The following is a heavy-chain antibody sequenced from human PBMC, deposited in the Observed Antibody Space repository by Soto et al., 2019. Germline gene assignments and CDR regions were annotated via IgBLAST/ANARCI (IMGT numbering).Heavy chain of an antibody. J-gene: IGHJ4*02. V-gene: IGHV4-39*01. D-gene: IGHD1-1*01. CDR2: IYYSGST. Sequence: QLQLQESGPGLVKPSETLSLTCTVSGGSISSSSYYWGWIRQPPGKGLEWIGSIYYSGSTYYNPSLKSRVTVSVETSKNQFSLKQSSVTAAHTAVYYCARSRWNDGRGGDFVYWGQGTLVTVSS. CDR3: ARSRWNDGRGGDFVY. CDR1: GGSISSSSYY.